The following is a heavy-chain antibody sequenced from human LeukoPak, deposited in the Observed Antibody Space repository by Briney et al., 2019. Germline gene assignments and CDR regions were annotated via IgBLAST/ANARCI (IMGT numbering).Heavy chain of an antibody. J-gene: IGHJ4*02. CDR2: IIPIFGTA. CDR1: GGTFSSYA. D-gene: IGHD5-24*01. Sequence: GASVKVSCKASGGTFSSYAISWVRPAPGQGLEWMGGIIPIFGTANYAQKFQGRVTITADESTSTAYMELSSLRSEDTAVYYCASPDGYNSDYFDYWGQGTLVTVSS. CDR3: ASPDGYNSDYFDY. V-gene: IGHV1-69*13.